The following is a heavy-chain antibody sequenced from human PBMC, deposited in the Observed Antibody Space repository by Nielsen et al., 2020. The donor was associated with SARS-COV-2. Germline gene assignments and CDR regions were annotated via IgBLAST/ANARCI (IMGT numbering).Heavy chain of an antibody. CDR3: AKDEGATYYYYYGMDV. CDR2: ISYDGSNK. Sequence: GESLKISCAASGFTFSSYGMHWVRQAPGKGLEWVAVISYDGSNKYYADSVKGRFTISRDNSKNTLYLQMNNLRAEDTAVYYCAKDEGATYYYYYGMDVWGQGATVTVSS. V-gene: IGHV3-30*18. D-gene: IGHD1-26*01. CDR1: GFTFSSYG. J-gene: IGHJ6*02.